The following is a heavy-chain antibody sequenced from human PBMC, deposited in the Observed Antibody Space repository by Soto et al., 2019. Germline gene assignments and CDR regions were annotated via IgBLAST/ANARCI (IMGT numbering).Heavy chain of an antibody. J-gene: IGHJ4*02. CDR1: GLSVSNNP. V-gene: IGHV3-66*01. D-gene: IGHD2-2*01. CDR2: IYSGGST. CDR3: ARGILAPASWHYFDC. Sequence: VQLEESGGDLVQPGGSLRLSCAASGLSVSNNPMNWVRQAPGKGPEWVSIIYSGGSTYYAGSVQGRFTITRDTSKNTIDLQLNSLRAEDTAIYYCARGILAPASWHYFDCWGQGTLVTVSS.